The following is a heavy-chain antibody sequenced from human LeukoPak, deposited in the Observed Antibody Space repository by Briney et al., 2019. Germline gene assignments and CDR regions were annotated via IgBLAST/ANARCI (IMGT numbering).Heavy chain of an antibody. J-gene: IGHJ6*03. CDR3: ARGKVPRWNSNYYYYYMAV. CDR1: GGSISSYY. V-gene: IGHV4-4*07. CDR2: TYTSGRT. D-gene: IGHD1-7*01. Sequence: SETLSFTCTVPGGSISSYYWSWIRQPAGKGLEWIGRTYTSGRTNYIPSLKSRVTVSVDTSTNPSSLKLSSVTAADTAVYSCARGKVPRWNSNYYYYYMAVWGKGTTVTVSS.